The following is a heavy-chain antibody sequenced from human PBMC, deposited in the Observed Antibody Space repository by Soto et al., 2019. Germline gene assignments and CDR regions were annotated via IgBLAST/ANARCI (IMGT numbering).Heavy chain of an antibody. V-gene: IGHV4-59*01. CDR1: GGSFSSDH. J-gene: IGHJ4*01. CDR3: ARGSSIEGPVQMTFDY. CDR2: INNSGIT. D-gene: IGHD2-2*01. Sequence: SETLSLTCNVSGGSFSSDHWGWIRQPPGKGLEWIGKINNSGITNYNPSLKSRATISVDTSKNQFSLKLTSVTAADTAVYYCARGSSIEGPVQMTFDYWGPGTQVTVSS.